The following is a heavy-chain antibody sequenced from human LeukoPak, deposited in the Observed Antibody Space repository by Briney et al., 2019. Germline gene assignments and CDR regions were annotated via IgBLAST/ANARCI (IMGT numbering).Heavy chain of an antibody. Sequence: GGSRRLSCAASEFTFSTYWMSWVRQAPGKGLEWVANIKQDGSEKYHVGSVKGRFTISRDIAKNSLYLQMNSLRVEDTAVYYCARDVGTTAHWFEPWGQGTLVTVSS. J-gene: IGHJ5*02. CDR2: IKQDGSEK. V-gene: IGHV3-7*01. CDR1: EFTFSTYW. D-gene: IGHD4-17*01. CDR3: ARDVGTTAHWFEP.